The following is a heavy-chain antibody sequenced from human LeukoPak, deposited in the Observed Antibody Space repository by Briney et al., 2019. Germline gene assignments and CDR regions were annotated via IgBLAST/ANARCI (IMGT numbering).Heavy chain of an antibody. D-gene: IGHD1-26*01. CDR1: GGSISSGSYY. CDR3: AREVLGATSPFDY. CDR2: IYTSGST. J-gene: IGHJ4*02. V-gene: IGHV4-61*02. Sequence: SQTLSLTCTVSGGSISSGSYYWSWIRQPAGTGLEWIRRIYTSGSTNYNPSLKSRVTISVDTSKNQFSLKLSSVTAADTAVYYCAREVLGATSPFDYWGQGTLVTVSS.